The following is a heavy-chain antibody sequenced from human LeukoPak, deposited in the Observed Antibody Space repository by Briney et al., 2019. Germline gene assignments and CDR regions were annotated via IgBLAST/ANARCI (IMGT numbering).Heavy chain of an antibody. CDR3: AGDVTHCGGDCYSGDY. V-gene: IGHV3-21*01. CDR2: ISSSSSYI. J-gene: IGHJ4*02. CDR1: GFTFSSYT. D-gene: IGHD2-21*02. Sequence: PGGSLRLSCAASGFTFSSYTMNWVRQAPGKGLEWVSSISSSSSYINYADSVKGRFTISRDNAKNSLYLQMNSLRAEDTAVYYCAGDVTHCGGDCYSGDYWGQGTLVTVSS.